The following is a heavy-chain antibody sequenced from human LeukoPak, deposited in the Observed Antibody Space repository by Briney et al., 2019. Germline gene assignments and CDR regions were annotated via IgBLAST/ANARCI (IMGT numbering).Heavy chain of an antibody. Sequence: SETLSLTCTVSGGSISSGDYYWSWIRQPPGKGLEWIGYIYYSGSTYYNPSLKSRVTISVDTSKNQFSLKLSSVTAADTAVYYCARDYCSSTSCYLDYWGQGTLVTVSS. CDR2: IYYSGST. CDR3: ARDYCSSTSCYLDY. D-gene: IGHD2-2*01. V-gene: IGHV4-30-4*01. CDR1: GGSISSGDYY. J-gene: IGHJ4*02.